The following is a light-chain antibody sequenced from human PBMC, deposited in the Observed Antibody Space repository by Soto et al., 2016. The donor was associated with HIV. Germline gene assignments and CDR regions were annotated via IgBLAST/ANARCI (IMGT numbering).Light chain of an antibody. CDR3: QSADSSGTPWV. CDR2: KDS. CDR1: ALPKQY. J-gene: IGLJ3*02. Sequence: SYELTQPPSVSVSPGQTARIPCSGDALPKQYAYWYQQKPGRAPVLVIYKDSERPSGIPERFSGSSSGTTVTLTISGVQAEDEADYYCQSADSSGTPWVFGGGTKLTVL. V-gene: IGLV3-25*03.